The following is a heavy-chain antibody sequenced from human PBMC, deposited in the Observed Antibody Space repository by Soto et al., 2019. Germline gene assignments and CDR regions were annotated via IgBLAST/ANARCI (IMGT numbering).Heavy chain of an antibody. D-gene: IGHD2-2*01. Sequence: GGSLRLSCAASGFTFSNAWMSWVRQAPGKGLEWVGRIKSKTDGGTTDYAAPVKGRFTISRDDSKNTLYLQMNSLKTEDTAVYYCTTDIVVVPAAMLGWRSDPWGQGTLVTVSS. CDR1: GFTFSNAW. V-gene: IGHV3-15*01. CDR2: IKSKTDGGTT. J-gene: IGHJ5*02. CDR3: TTDIVVVPAAMLGWRSDP.